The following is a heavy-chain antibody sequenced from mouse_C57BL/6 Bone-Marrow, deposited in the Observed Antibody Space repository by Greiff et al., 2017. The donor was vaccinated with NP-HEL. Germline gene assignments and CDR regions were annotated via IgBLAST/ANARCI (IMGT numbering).Heavy chain of an antibody. CDR3: ARGAYGYDEGFAY. CDR2: FHPYNDDT. J-gene: IGHJ3*01. D-gene: IGHD2-2*01. CDR1: GYTFTTYP. V-gene: IGHV1-47*01. Sequence: QVQLKESGAELVKPGASVKMSCKASGYTFTTYPIEWMKQNHGKSLEWIGNFHPYNDDTKYNEKFKGKATLTVEKSSSTVYLELSRLTSDDSAVYYCARGAYGYDEGFAYWGQGTLVTVSA.